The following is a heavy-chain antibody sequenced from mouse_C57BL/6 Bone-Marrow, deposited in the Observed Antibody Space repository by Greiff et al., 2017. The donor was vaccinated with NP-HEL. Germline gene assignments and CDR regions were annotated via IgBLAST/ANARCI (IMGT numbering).Heavy chain of an antibody. V-gene: IGHV1-26*01. Sequence: VQLQQSGPELVKPGASVKISCKASGYTFTDYYMNWVKQSHGKSLEWIGDINPNNGGTSYNQKFKGKATLTVDKSSSTAYMELRSLTSEDSAVYYCARRLYYGNYWFAYWGQGTLVTVSA. CDR2: INPNNGGT. D-gene: IGHD2-1*01. CDR1: GYTFTDYY. J-gene: IGHJ3*01. CDR3: ARRLYYGNYWFAY.